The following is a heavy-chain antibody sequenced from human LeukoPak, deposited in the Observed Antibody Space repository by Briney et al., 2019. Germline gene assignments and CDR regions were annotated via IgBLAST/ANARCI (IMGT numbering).Heavy chain of an antibody. CDR3: ARDRERGLRYFDWLFDY. CDR1: GFTFSSYA. CDR2: ISYDGSNK. J-gene: IGHJ4*02. Sequence: GGSLRLSCAASGFTFSSYAMHWVRQAPGKGLEWVAVISYDGSNKYYADSVKGRFTISRDNSKNTLYLQMNSLRAEDTAVYYCARDRERGLRYFDWLFDYWGEGTLVTVSS. V-gene: IGHV3-30-3*01. D-gene: IGHD3-9*01.